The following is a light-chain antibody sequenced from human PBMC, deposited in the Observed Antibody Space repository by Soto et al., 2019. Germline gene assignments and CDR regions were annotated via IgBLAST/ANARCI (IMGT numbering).Light chain of an antibody. CDR3: AAWDDSLSVV. Sequence: QSVLTQPPSASGTPGQRVTISCSGSSSNIGSNFVYWYQQLPGTAPKVLIYRNNQRHSGVPDRFSGSKSGTSASLAIGGLRSEDEAIYYCAAWDDSLSVVFGGGTKLTVL. CDR1: SSNIGSNF. J-gene: IGLJ3*02. CDR2: RNN. V-gene: IGLV1-47*01.